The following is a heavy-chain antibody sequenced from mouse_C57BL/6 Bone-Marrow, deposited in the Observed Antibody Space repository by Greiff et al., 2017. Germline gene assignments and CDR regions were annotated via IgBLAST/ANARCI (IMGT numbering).Heavy chain of an antibody. CDR3: ARGRLWLRRRGDYYAMDY. J-gene: IGHJ4*01. Sequence: VQLQQPGAELVKPGASVKLSCKASGYTFTSYWMHWVKQRPGRGLAWIGRIAPNSGGTKYNEKFKSKATLTVDKPSSTAYMQLSSLTSEDSAVYYCARGRLWLRRRGDYYAMDYWGQGTSVTVSS. D-gene: IGHD2-2*01. CDR1: GYTFTSYW. CDR2: IAPNSGGT. V-gene: IGHV1-72*01.